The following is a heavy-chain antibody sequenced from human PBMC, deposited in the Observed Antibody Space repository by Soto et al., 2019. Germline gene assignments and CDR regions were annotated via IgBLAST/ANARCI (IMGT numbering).Heavy chain of an antibody. D-gene: IGHD6-13*01. CDR3: ARDREAGNDAFDI. CDR1: GFTFSSYS. Sequence: GGSLRLSCAASGFTFSSYSMNWVRQAPGKGLEWVSSISSSSSYIYYADSVKGRFTISRDNAKNSLYLQMNSLRAEDTAVYYCARDREAGNDAFDIWGQGTMVTVSS. V-gene: IGHV3-21*01. CDR2: ISSSSSYI. J-gene: IGHJ3*02.